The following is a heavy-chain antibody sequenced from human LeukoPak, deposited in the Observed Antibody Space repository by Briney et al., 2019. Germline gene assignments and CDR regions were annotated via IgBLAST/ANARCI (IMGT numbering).Heavy chain of an antibody. CDR2: INHSGST. Sequence: SETLSLTCAVYGGSFSGYYWSWIRQPPGKGLEWIGEINHSGSTNYNPSLKSRVTISVDTSKNQFSLKLSSVTAADTAVYYCARHPNYYGSGSYYRKYNWFDPWGQGTLVTVSS. D-gene: IGHD3-10*01. J-gene: IGHJ5*02. CDR1: GGSFSGYY. V-gene: IGHV4-34*01. CDR3: ARHPNYYGSGSYYRKYNWFDP.